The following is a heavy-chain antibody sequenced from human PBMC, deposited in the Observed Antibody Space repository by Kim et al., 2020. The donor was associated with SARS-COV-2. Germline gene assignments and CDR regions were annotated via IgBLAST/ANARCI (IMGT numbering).Heavy chain of an antibody. CDR1: GYTFTSYG. J-gene: IGHJ6*02. Sequence: ASVKVSCKASGYTFTSYGISWVRQAPGQGLEWMGWISAYNGNTNYAQKLQGRVTMTTDTSTSTAYMELRSLRSDDTAVYYCARDVFALTYYYGSGSDYYGMDVWGQGTTVTVSS. CDR2: ISAYNGNT. D-gene: IGHD3-10*01. V-gene: IGHV1-18*01. CDR3: ARDVFALTYYYGSGSDYYGMDV.